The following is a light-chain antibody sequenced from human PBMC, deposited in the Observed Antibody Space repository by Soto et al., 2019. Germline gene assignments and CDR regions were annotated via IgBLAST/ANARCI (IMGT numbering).Light chain of an antibody. CDR3: SSYTISNTLV. J-gene: IGLJ1*01. V-gene: IGLV2-14*01. Sequence: QSALTQPASVSGSPGQSITISCTGTSSDVGGYNYVSWYQQHPGKAPKLMIYEVNNRPSGVSHRFSGSKSGNTASLTISGLQAEYEADYYCSSYTISNTLVFGTGTKLTVL. CDR2: EVN. CDR1: SSDVGGYNY.